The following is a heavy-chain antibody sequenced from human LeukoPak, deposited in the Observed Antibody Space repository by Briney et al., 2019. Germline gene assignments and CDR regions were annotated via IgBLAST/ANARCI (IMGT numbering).Heavy chain of an antibody. Sequence: GASVKVSCKASGYTFTNYDINWLRQATGQGLEWMGWMNPDNGNTGYAQKFQGRVTMTRDTSISTAYMELSSLRSEDTAVYFCARARSVRTYNWFDPWGQGTLVTVSS. CDR3: ARARSVRTYNWFDP. CDR2: MNPDNGNT. J-gene: IGHJ5*02. CDR1: GYTFTNYD. V-gene: IGHV1-8*01. D-gene: IGHD3-3*01.